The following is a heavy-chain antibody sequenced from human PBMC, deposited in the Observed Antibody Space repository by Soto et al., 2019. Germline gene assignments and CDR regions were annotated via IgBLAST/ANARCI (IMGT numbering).Heavy chain of an antibody. Sequence: QVQLVQSGAEVKRPGSSVKVSCKASGDTFSKSTFSWVRQVPGQGLEWMGRFIPMLGTSNYAQKFQGRVTITADKSTSTAYMVLSSLTTEDTAVYYCASLYDDSSGNFAYWGQGTLVTVSS. J-gene: IGHJ4*02. V-gene: IGHV1-69*08. CDR1: GDTFSKST. D-gene: IGHD3-22*01. CDR2: FIPMLGTS. CDR3: ASLYDDSSGNFAY.